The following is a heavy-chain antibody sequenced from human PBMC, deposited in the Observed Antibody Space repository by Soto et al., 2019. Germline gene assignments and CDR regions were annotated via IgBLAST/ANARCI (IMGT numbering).Heavy chain of an antibody. V-gene: IGHV3-30*18. J-gene: IGHJ6*02. CDR2: ISYDGSNK. Sequence: QVQLVESGGGVVQPGRSLRLSCAASGFTFSSYGMHWVRQAPGKGLEWVAVISYDGSNKYYADSVKGRFTISRDNSKNTLYLQMNSLRAEDTAVHYCAKDQLRGFRGVITYYYGMDVWGQGTTVTVSS. CDR3: AKDQLRGFRGVITYYYGMDV. D-gene: IGHD3-10*01. CDR1: GFTFSSYG.